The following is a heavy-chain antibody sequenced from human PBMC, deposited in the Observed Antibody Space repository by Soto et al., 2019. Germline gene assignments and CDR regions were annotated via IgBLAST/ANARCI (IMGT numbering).Heavy chain of an antibody. J-gene: IGHJ5*02. CDR1: GFTFSRYD. CDR3: AKGANVWTTYHNWLDP. D-gene: IGHD4-17*01. CDR2: ISNSGSST. Sequence: GGSLRLSCAASGFTFSRYDMSWFRQAPGKGLEWVSGISNSGSSTYYADSVKGRFTISRDNSKNTLNLQMNSLRAEDTAVYYCAKGANVWTTYHNWLDPWLQGT. V-gene: IGHV3-23*01.